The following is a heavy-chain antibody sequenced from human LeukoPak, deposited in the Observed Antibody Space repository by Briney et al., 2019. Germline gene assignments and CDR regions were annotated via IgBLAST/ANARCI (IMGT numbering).Heavy chain of an antibody. Sequence: ASVTVSCTTSGYPFTTYDIHWVRQATGQGLEWMGWMNPNSANTGYAQKFQGRVAMTRDTSINTAYLDLSSLRSDDTAVYYCTRGEVLDTSGYFYAFDIWGQGTVVTVSS. CDR2: MNPNSANT. CDR1: GYPFTTYD. D-gene: IGHD3-22*01. CDR3: TRGEVLDTSGYFYAFDI. J-gene: IGHJ3*02. V-gene: IGHV1-8*01.